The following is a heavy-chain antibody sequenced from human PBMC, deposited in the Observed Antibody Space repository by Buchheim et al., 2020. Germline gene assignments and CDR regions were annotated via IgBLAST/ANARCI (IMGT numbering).Heavy chain of an antibody. Sequence: EVQLVESGGGSVQPGGSLRLSCAASGLTFSTYWMHWVRQAPGQGLVLVSRINSDGSITTYADSVKGRFTISRDNAKNTLSLQMNSLGVEDTAVYYCARQMDVWGQGTT. CDR1: GLTFSTYW. CDR3: ARQMDV. V-gene: IGHV3-74*01. CDR2: INSDGSIT. J-gene: IGHJ6*02.